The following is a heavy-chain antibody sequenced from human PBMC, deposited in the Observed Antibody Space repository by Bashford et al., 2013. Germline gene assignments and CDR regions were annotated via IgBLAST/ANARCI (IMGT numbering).Heavy chain of an antibody. V-gene: IGHV4-4*07. Sequence: SETLSLTCTVSGGSLNNYHWSWIRQPAGEGPAVDWAYLSPVGTPSTTPPSRVESPYQWTPSNNQFSLNVSSVTAADTAVYYCARDLSFYYGMDVWARGTHGHPVSS. J-gene: IGHJ6*02. CDR2: LSPVGTP. CDR3: ARDLSFYYGMDV. CDR1: GGSLNNYH. D-gene: IGHD3-16*02.